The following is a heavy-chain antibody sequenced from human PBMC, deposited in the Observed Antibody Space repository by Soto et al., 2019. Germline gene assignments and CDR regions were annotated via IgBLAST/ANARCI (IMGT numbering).Heavy chain of an antibody. V-gene: IGHV3-74*01. D-gene: IGHD1-26*01. Sequence: EVQLVESGGGLVQPGGSLRLSCAASGFTFGSFWMHWVRQGPGKGLVWLSRIYGDGSRTTYADSVEGRFTISRDNAKNTVYLQMNSLRAEDTAVYYSARGAGGRYYNNYWGQGTLVTVSS. CDR3: ARGAGGRYYNNY. CDR1: GFTFGSFW. CDR2: IYGDGSRT. J-gene: IGHJ4*02.